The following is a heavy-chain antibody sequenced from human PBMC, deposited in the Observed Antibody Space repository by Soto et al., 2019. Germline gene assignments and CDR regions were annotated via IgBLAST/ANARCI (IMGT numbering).Heavy chain of an antibody. D-gene: IGHD1-7*01. CDR1: GFTFNNYA. CDR2: ITASGT. V-gene: IGHV3-23*01. J-gene: IGHJ4*02. Sequence: PGGSLRLSCAASGFTFNNYAMNWVRQAPGKGLKWVSSITASGTYYADSVKGRFTISRDNSKNRLYLQMSSLRPEDTAVYYCAKNSENYIFDYWGQGSRVTASS. CDR3: AKNSENYIFDY.